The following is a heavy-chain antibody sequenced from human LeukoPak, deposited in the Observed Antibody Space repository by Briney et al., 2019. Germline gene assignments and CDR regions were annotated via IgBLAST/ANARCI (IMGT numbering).Heavy chain of an antibody. J-gene: IGHJ4*02. V-gene: IGHV3-33*06. Sequence: GGSLRLSCAASGLTFSSYGMHWVRQAPGKGLEWVAVIWYDGSNKYYADSVKGRFTISRDNSKNTLYLQMNSLRAEDTAVYYCAKEVVTGTYGPKAFGYWGQGTLVTVSS. CDR3: AKEVVTGTYGPKAFGY. CDR2: IWYDGSNK. CDR1: GLTFSSYG. D-gene: IGHD2-21*02.